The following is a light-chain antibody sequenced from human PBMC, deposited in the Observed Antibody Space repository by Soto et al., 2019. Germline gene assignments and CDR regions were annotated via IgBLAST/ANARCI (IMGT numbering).Light chain of an antibody. Sequence: QSVLTQPPSVSGAPGQRVTISCSGSSSNIGAGYDVQWYRQFPGTAPKLIIYANSDRPSGVPDRFSGPKSGTSASLAITGLQAEDEADYYCQSYDSSLIVSKVFGTGTKVTVL. V-gene: IGLV1-40*01. CDR3: QSYDSSLIVSKV. J-gene: IGLJ1*01. CDR1: SSNIGAGYD. CDR2: ANS.